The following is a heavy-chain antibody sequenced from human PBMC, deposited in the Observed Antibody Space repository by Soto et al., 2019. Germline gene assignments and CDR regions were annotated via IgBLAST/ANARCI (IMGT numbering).Heavy chain of an antibody. Sequence: SVTMSLTRSIRSASIGSYYRRRTRQPTGKGLEWIGYIYYSGSTNYNPSLKSRVTISVDTSKNQFSLNLSSVTAADTAVYYCARVWGGAFDIWGQGTMVT. CDR2: IYYSGST. J-gene: IGHJ3*02. CDR3: ARVWGGAFDI. V-gene: IGHV4-59*01. D-gene: IGHD3-10*01. CDR1: SASIGSYY.